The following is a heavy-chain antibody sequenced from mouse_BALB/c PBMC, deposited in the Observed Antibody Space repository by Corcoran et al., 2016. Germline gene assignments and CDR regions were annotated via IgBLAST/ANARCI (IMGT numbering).Heavy chain of an antibody. CDR2: INTYTGEP. D-gene: IGHD1-1*01. Sequence: QIPLVQSGTELKKPGETVNISCQASGYTVTYYGMNWVKQAPGKGLKWMGWINTYTGEPTYADDFKGRVTFSLETSASPAYLQINTLKNEDMATYFCARWGSSYYYAMDYWGQGTSVTVSS. J-gene: IGHJ4*01. V-gene: IGHV9-1*02. CDR1: GYTVTYYG. CDR3: ARWGSSYYYAMDY.